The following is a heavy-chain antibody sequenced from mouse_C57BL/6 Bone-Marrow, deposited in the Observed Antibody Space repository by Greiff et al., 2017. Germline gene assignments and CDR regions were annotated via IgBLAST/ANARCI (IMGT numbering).Heavy chain of an antibody. CDR1: GYTFTGYW. J-gene: IGHJ3*01. Sequence: VQLQQSGAELMKPGASVKLSCKATGYTFTGYWIECVKQRPGHGLEWIGEILPGSGTTHYNEKFKGKATFTADTSSNTAYMQLSSLTTEDSAIYYGSRWGIGYGSSYGFAYWGQGTLVTVSA. CDR3: SRWGIGYGSSYGFAY. V-gene: IGHV1-9*01. CDR2: ILPGSGTT. D-gene: IGHD1-1*01.